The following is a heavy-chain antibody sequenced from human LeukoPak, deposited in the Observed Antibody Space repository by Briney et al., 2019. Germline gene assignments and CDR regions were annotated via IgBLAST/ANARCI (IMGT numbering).Heavy chain of an antibody. Sequence: GGSLRLSCAVSGLTFSSSWMDWVRQAPGKGLEWVSTISSSSSYIYYADSVKGRFTISRDNAKNSLYLQVNSLRAEDTTVYYCARVSGYCSGGSCYSGGNYYYGMDVWGQGTTVTVSS. CDR1: GLTFSSSW. D-gene: IGHD2-15*01. V-gene: IGHV3-21*01. CDR3: ARVSGYCSGGSCYSGGNYYYGMDV. J-gene: IGHJ6*02. CDR2: ISSSSSYI.